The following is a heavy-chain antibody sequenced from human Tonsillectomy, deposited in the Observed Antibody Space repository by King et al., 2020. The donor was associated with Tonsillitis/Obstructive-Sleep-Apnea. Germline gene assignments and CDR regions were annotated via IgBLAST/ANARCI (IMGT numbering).Heavy chain of an antibody. J-gene: IGHJ4*02. CDR3: ARHNWNYANFDY. CDR2: IYYSGTT. D-gene: IGHD1-7*01. V-gene: IGHV4-39*01. CDR1: GGSITNSNYY. Sequence: RLQESGPGLVKPSETLSLICTVSGGSITNSNYYWGWIRQPPGKGLEWIGSIYYSGTTYYNPSLKSRVTISVDTSKNQFSLKLSSVTAADTAVYFCARHNWNYANFDYWGQGTLVTVSS.